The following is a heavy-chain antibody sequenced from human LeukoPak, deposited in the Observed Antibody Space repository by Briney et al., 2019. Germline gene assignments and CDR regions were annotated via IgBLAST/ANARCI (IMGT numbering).Heavy chain of an antibody. CDR1: GFTFSNYE. CDR2: ISAGGSKK. CDR3: ARDPYATISKLFDY. Sequence: GGSLRLSCAASGFTFSNYEMNWVRQAPGKGLEWVSYISAGGSKKDYADSVKGRFTISRDNAKNSLYLQMNSLRAEDTAVYYCARDPYATISKLFDYWGQGTLVTVSS. V-gene: IGHV3-48*03. J-gene: IGHJ4*02. D-gene: IGHD3-9*01.